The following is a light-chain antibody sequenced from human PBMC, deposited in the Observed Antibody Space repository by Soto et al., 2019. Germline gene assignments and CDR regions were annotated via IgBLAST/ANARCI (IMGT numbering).Light chain of an antibody. J-gene: IGKJ1*01. V-gene: IGKV3-20*01. Sequence: EIVLTQSPGTLSLSPGERATLSCRASQSVSSSYLAWFQQRPGQAPRVLIYGTSSRATGIPDSFSGSGSGTDFTLTISRLEPEDFAVYYCQGYGSSPRTFGQGTKVDIK. CDR3: QGYGSSPRT. CDR2: GTS. CDR1: QSVSSSY.